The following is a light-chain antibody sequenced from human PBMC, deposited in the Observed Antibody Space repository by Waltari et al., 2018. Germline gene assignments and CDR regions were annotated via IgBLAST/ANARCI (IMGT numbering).Light chain of an antibody. CDR1: QSISSTY. V-gene: IGKV3-20*01. Sequence: EIVLTQSPGTLSLSPGERATLPCRASQSISSTYLAWYQQKPGQAPSLLIYAASSRATGIPDRFSGSGSGTDFTFTINRLEPEDFAVYYCQQSDTSSVTFGQGTRLEIK. CDR2: AAS. CDR3: QQSDTSSVT. J-gene: IGKJ5*01.